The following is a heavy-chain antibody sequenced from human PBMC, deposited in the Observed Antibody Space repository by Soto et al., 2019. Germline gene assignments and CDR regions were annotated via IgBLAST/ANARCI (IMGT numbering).Heavy chain of an antibody. CDR2: ISGSGGST. V-gene: IGHV3-23*01. CDR1: GFTFSSYA. D-gene: IGHD2-2*01. Sequence: EVQLLESGGGLVQPGGSLRLSCAASGFTFSSYAMSWVRQAPGKGLEWVSAISGSGGSTYYADSVKGRFTISRDNSKNTLYLQMNSLRDEDTAVYYCAWDCISTSCSPFDYWGQGTLVTVSS. CDR3: AWDCISTSCSPFDY. J-gene: IGHJ4*02.